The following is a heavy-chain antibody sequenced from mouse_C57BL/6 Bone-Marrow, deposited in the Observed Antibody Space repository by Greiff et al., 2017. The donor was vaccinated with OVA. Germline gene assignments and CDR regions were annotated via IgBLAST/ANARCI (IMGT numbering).Heavy chain of an antibody. D-gene: IGHD1-1*01. Sequence: EVKVVESGGGLVKPGGSLKLSCAASGFTFSSYAMSWVRQTPEKRLEWVATISDGGSYTYYPDNVKGRFTISRDNAKNNLYLQMSHLKSEDTAMYYCARALCGSSPSYWYFDVWGTGTTVTVSS. CDR2: ISDGGSYT. CDR1: GFTFSSYA. V-gene: IGHV5-4*03. J-gene: IGHJ1*03. CDR3: ARALCGSSPSYWYFDV.